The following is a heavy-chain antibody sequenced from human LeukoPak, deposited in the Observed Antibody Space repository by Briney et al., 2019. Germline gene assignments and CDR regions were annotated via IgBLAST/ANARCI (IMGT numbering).Heavy chain of an antibody. CDR3: TREVAGGGSSWYHFDY. CDR1: GFTFSSYG. Sequence: PGGSLRLSCAASGFTFSSYGMSWVRQAPGKGLEWVSAISGSGGSTYYADSVKGRFTISRDDSKNTAYLQMNSLKTEDTAVYYCTREVAGGGSSWYHFDYWGQGTLVTVSS. CDR2: ISGSGGST. J-gene: IGHJ4*02. D-gene: IGHD6-13*01. V-gene: IGHV3-23*01.